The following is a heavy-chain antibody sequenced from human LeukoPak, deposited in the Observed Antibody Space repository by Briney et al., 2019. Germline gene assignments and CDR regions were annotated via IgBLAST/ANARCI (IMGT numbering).Heavy chain of an antibody. CDR2: INHSGST. CDR3: AALVVLTEYNWFDP. CDR1: GGSFSGYY. D-gene: IGHD2-21*02. Sequence: NPSETLSLTCAVYGGSFSGYYWSWIRQPPGKGLEWIGEINHSGSTNYNPSLKSRVTISVDTSKNQFSLKVSSVTAADTAVYYWAALVVLTEYNWFDPWGQGTPVTVSS. V-gene: IGHV4-34*01. J-gene: IGHJ5*02.